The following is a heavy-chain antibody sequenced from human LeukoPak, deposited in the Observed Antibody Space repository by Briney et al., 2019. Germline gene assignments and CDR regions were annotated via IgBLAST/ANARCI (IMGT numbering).Heavy chain of an antibody. Sequence: SVKVSCKASGGTFSSYAICWVRQAPGQGLEWMGRIIPILGIANYAQKFQGRVTITADKSTSTAYMELSSLRSEDTAVYYCARDYSSGFPFDYWGQGTLVTVSS. CDR1: GGTFSSYA. D-gene: IGHD6-19*01. CDR3: ARDYSSGFPFDY. CDR2: IIPILGIA. J-gene: IGHJ4*02. V-gene: IGHV1-69*04.